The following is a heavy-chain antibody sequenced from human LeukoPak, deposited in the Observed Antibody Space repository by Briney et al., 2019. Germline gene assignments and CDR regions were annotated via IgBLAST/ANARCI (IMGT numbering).Heavy chain of an antibody. J-gene: IGHJ5*02. CDR1: GGSFSGYY. Sequence: PSETLSLTCAVYGGSFSGYYWSWIRQPPGKGLEWIGEINHSGSTNYNPSLKGRVTISVDTSKNQFSLKLSSVTAADTTVYYCARLAAAGTRWFDPWGQGTLVTVSS. V-gene: IGHV4-34*01. CDR3: ARLAAAGTRWFDP. CDR2: INHSGST. D-gene: IGHD6-13*01.